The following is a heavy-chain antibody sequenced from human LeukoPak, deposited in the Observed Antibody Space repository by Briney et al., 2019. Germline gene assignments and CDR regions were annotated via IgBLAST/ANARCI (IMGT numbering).Heavy chain of an antibody. CDR3: ARCGYSDAWSCDH. J-gene: IGHJ5*02. D-gene: IGHD5-18*01. V-gene: IGHV1-3*04. Sequence: GASVKVSCKAPGYTFTSYTIHWVRQAPGQRLEWMGWINTGNGNTEYSQKFQGRVTVTTDTSASTAYMELSSLRSEHTAVYYCARCGYSDAWSCDHWGQGTLVTVSS. CDR1: GYTFTSYT. CDR2: INTGNGNT.